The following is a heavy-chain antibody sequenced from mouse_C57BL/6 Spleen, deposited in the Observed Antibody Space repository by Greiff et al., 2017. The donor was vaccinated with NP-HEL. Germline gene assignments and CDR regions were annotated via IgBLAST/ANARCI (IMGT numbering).Heavy chain of an antibody. CDR1: GYTFTSYD. D-gene: IGHD4-1*01. J-gene: IGHJ3*01. V-gene: IGHV1-85*01. Sequence: QVQLQQSGPELVKPGASVKLSCKASGYTFTSYDINWVKQTPGQGLEWIGWIYPRDGSTKYNEKFKGKATLTVDKSSSTAYMELHSLTSEDAAVYFCARGRTECWFAYWGQGTLVTVSA. CDR2: IYPRDGST. CDR3: ARGRTECWFAY.